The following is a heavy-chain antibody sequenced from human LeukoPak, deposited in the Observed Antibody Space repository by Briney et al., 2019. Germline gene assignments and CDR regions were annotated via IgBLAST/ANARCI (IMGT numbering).Heavy chain of an antibody. Sequence: SETLSLTCTVSGGSISSSTYYWGWIRQPPGKGLEWIGSIYYSGSTYYNPSLKSRVTISVDTSKNQFSLKLSSVTAADTAVYFCARDKTSTWEYNWFDPWGQGTLVTVSS. CDR2: IYYSGST. D-gene: IGHD1-26*01. CDR3: ARDKTSTWEYNWFDP. J-gene: IGHJ5*02. V-gene: IGHV4-39*07. CDR1: GGSISSSTYY.